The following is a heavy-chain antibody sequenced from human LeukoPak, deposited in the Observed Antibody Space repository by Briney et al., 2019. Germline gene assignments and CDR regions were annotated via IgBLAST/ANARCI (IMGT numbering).Heavy chain of an antibody. CDR2: ISSGSSTI. CDR3: ARDLRYYDYVWGSYRHYFDY. D-gene: IGHD3-16*02. J-gene: IGHJ4*02. V-gene: IGHV3-48*01. Sequence: PGGSLRLSCVVSGFTFSSYSMNWVRQAPGKGLEWVSYISSGSSTIDYADSVEGRFTISRDNAKNSLFLQMNSLRAEDTAVYYCARDLRYYDYVWGSYRHYFDYWGQGTLVTVSS. CDR1: GFTFSSYS.